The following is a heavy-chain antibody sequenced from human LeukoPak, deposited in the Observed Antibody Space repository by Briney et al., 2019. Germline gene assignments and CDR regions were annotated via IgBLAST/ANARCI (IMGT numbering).Heavy chain of an antibody. CDR1: AFTFSSYA. CDR3: AKGMSRLGYCSSTSCYTAGY. Sequence: PGGSLRLSCAASAFTFSSYAMSWVRQAPGKGLEWVSAISGSGGSTYYADSVKGRSTISRDNSKNTLYLQMNSLRAEDTAVYYCAKGMSRLGYCSSTSCYTAGYWGQGTLVTVSS. V-gene: IGHV3-23*01. J-gene: IGHJ4*02. D-gene: IGHD2-2*02. CDR2: ISGSGGST.